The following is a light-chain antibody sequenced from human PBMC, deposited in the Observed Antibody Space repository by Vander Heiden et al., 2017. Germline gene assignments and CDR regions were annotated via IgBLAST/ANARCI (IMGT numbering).Light chain of an antibody. CDR2: GAS. CDR1: QTIGSSS. J-gene: IGKJ2*01. Sequence: EFVLTQSPGTLYLSPGERATLSCRASQTIGSSSLACYQQKPGEAPRLLIYGASRRATGIPDRFSVSGSGTDFTLSIRSLEPEDFAVYYCQHYGSSRRTFGQGTKLQIK. V-gene: IGKV3-20*01. CDR3: QHYGSSRRT.